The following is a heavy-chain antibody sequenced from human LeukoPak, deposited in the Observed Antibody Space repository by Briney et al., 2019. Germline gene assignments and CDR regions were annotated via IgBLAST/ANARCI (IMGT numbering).Heavy chain of an antibody. CDR1: GFTFSSYG. CDR2: IRYDRSNK. V-gene: IGHV3-30*02. Sequence: GGSLRLSCAASGFTFSSYGMHWVRQAPGKGLEWVAFIRYDRSNKYYADSVKGRFTISRDNSKNTLYLQMNSLRAEDTAVYYCARDPVQLSSILHYFDYWGQGTLVTVSS. J-gene: IGHJ4*02. CDR3: ARDPVQLSSILHYFDY. D-gene: IGHD1-1*01.